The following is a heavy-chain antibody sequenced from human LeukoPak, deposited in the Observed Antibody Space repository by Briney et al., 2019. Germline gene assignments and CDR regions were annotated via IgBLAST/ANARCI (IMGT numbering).Heavy chain of an antibody. CDR1: GYGFASYW. J-gene: IGHJ4*02. Sequence: PGESLKVSCKGFGYGFASYWIGWVPQMPGKGLEWMGIIYPGDSDTRYSPSFQGQVTISADKSISTAYLQWRSLKGSDSSMYYCERRGGCRLLPIYYFDYWGQGTLVTVSS. CDR3: ERRGGCRLLPIYYFDY. V-gene: IGHV5-51*01. D-gene: IGHD2/OR15-2a*01. CDR2: IYPGDSDT.